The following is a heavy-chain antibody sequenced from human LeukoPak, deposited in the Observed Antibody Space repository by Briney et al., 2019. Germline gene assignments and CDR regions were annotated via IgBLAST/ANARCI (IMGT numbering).Heavy chain of an antibody. D-gene: IGHD3-10*01. CDR2: IYYSGST. CDR1: GGSISSYY. Sequence: SETLSLTCTVSGGSISSYYWSWIRQPPGKGLEWIGYIYYSGSTNYNPSLKSRVTISVDTSKNQFSLKLSSVIAADTAVYYCARVLWFGEYQYLDYWGQGTLVTVSS. V-gene: IGHV4-59*01. J-gene: IGHJ4*02. CDR3: ARVLWFGEYQYLDY.